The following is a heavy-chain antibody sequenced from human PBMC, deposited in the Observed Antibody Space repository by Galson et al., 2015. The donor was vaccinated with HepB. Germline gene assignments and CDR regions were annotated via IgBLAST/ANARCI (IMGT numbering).Heavy chain of an antibody. CDR3: ARDWYCGGDCYPRWYFDL. CDR2: IIPILGIA. CDR1: GGTFSSYA. Sequence: SVKVSCKASGGTFSSYAISWVRQAPGQGLEWMGRIIPILGIANYAQKFQGRVTITADKSTSTAYMELSSLRSEDTAVYYCARDWYCGGDCYPRWYFDLWGRGTLVTVSS. V-gene: IGHV1-69*04. D-gene: IGHD2-21*02. J-gene: IGHJ2*01.